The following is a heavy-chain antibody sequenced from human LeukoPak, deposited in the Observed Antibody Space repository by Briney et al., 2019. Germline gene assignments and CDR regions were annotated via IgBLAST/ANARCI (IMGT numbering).Heavy chain of an antibody. CDR1: VGSISSSSYY. D-gene: IGHD2-2*01. CDR3: ARGPPYCSSTSCVVDYYYYYYMDV. Sequence: SETLSLTCTVSVGSISSSSYYWGWIRQPPGKGLVWIGCIYYSGSTYYNPSLKSRVTISVDTSKNQFSLKLSSVTAADTAVYYCARGPPYCSSTSCVVDYYYYYYMDVWGKGTTVTVSS. J-gene: IGHJ6*03. V-gene: IGHV4-39*01. CDR2: IYYSGST.